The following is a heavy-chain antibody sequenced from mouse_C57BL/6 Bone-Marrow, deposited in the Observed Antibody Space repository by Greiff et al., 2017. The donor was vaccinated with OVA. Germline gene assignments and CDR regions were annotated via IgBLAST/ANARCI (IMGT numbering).Heavy chain of an antibody. CDR1: GFTFSDYG. V-gene: IGHV5-17*01. J-gene: IGHJ2*01. D-gene: IGHD2-4*01. CDR2: ISSGSSTI. Sequence: EVKLVESGGGLVKPGGSLKLSCAASGFTFSDYGMHWVRQAPEKGLEWVAYISSGSSTIYYADTVKGRFTISRDNAKNTLFLQMTSLRSEDTAMYYCARLYYDYTSRGQGTTLTVSS. CDR3: ARLYYDYTS.